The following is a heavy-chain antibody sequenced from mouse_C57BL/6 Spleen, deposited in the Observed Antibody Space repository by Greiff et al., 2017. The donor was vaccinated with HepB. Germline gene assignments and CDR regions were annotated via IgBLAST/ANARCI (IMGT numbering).Heavy chain of an antibody. CDR1: GYTFTSYT. Sequence: VQLQQSGAELARPGASVKMSCKASGYTFTSYTMHWVKQRPGQGLEWIGYINPSSGYTKYNQKFKDKATLTADKSSSTAYMQLSSLTSEDSAVYYCARFREPYAMDYWGQGTSVTVSS. V-gene: IGHV1-4*01. D-gene: IGHD3-3*01. CDR2: INPSSGYT. CDR3: ARFREPYAMDY. J-gene: IGHJ4*01.